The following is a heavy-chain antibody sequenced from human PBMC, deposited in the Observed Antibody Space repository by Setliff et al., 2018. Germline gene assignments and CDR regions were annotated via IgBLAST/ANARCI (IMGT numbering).Heavy chain of an antibody. CDR1: GYTFSANA. CDR3: ANAEVVVAP. V-gene: IGHV1-3*04. Sequence: GASVKVSCKASGYTFSANAIHWVRQAPGQRLEWMGFIYTDNGNTKYSKKFQGRVTITRDTSASTVYMELSSLRYEDTAVYYCANAEVVVAPWGQGTLVTVSS. J-gene: IGHJ4*02. D-gene: IGHD2-15*01. CDR2: IYTDNGNT.